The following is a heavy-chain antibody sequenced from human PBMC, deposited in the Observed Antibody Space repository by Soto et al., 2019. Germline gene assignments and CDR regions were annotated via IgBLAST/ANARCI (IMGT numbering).Heavy chain of an antibody. CDR3: ARDYRYSFDY. V-gene: IGHV3-48*01. J-gene: IGHJ4*02. D-gene: IGHD2-15*01. CDR1: GFIFSSYS. CDR2: IRTSPSTI. Sequence: QPGGSLRLSCAASGFIFSSYSMNWVRQAPGKGLEWVSYIRTSPSTIYYADSVKGRFTISRDDAKNSLYLQMSSLSAEDTAVYYCARDYRYSFDYWGQGALVTVSS.